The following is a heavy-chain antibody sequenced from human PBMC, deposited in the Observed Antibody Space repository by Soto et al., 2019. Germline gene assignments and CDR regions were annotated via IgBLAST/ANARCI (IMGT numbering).Heavy chain of an antibody. CDR2: IFHSGNA. V-gene: IGHV4-59*01. D-gene: IGHD2-15*01. Sequence: PSETLSLTCTVSGGSIRNVYWSWIRQSPGKRLEWIGFIFHSGNAKYNPSLKSRVTISVDTSKNQFSLSLDSATAADTAVYFCARAHAPTLPFDYWGQGTLVTVSS. CDR3: ARAHAPTLPFDY. CDR1: GGSIRNVY. J-gene: IGHJ4*01.